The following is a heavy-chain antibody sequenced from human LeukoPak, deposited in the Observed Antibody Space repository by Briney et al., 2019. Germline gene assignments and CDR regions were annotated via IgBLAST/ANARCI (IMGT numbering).Heavy chain of an antibody. CDR3: ARGDYNWNDGSFDY. D-gene: IGHD1-20*01. CDR1: GFTFTHYW. V-gene: IGHV3-7*01. J-gene: IGHJ4*02. Sequence: PGESLRPSCAPSGFTFTHYWMSWVRQAPGKGLEWVANIKQDGSEKYYEGSVKGRFTISRDNAKNSLYLQMNNLRAEDTAPYFCARGDYNWNDGSFDYWGQGTLVTVS. CDR2: IKQDGSEK.